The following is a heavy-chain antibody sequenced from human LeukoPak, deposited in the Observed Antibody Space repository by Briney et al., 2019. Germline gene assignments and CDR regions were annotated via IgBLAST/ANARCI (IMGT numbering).Heavy chain of an antibody. D-gene: IGHD2-15*01. J-gene: IGHJ4*02. Sequence: ETLSLTCTVSGGSISSTSYYWGWIRQPPGKGLEWVANIKQDGSEIHYVDSVRGRFTISRDNAKNSLYLQMNSLRAEDTAVYYCARYSGGSAIGYWGQGTLVTVSS. CDR3: ARYSGGSAIGY. CDR2: IKQDGSEI. CDR1: GGSISSTSYY. V-gene: IGHV3-7*04.